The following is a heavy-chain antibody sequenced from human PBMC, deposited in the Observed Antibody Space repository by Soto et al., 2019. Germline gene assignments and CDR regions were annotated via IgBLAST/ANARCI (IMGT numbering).Heavy chain of an antibody. D-gene: IGHD4-17*01. CDR2: IDYSGST. CDR1: GGSISRDNYY. J-gene: IGHJ5*02. Sequence: PSETLSLTCTVSGGSISRDNYYWSWIRQLPGKGLEWMGYIDYSGSTYFNPSLKSRVRFSVDTSKNQFSLTLSSVTAADTAVYYCVIDSRDYRTRHNWFDPWGQGTLVTVSS. V-gene: IGHV4-31*03. CDR3: VIDSRDYRTRHNWFDP.